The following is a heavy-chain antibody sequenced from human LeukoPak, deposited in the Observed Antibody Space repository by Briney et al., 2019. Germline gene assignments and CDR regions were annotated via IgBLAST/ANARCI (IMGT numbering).Heavy chain of an antibody. J-gene: IGHJ5*02. CDR3: ARVYGSGSYLKFDP. V-gene: IGHV4-4*02. CDR1: GGSISSSNW. D-gene: IGHD3-10*01. Sequence: SSETLSPTCAVSGGSISSSNWWSWVRQPPGKGLEWIGEIYHSGSTNYNPSLKSRVTISVDKSKNQFSLKLSSVTAADTAVYYCARVYGSGSYLKFDPWGQGTLVTVSS. CDR2: IYHSGST.